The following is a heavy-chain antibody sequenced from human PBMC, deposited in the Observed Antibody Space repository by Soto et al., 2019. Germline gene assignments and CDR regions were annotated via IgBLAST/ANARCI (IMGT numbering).Heavy chain of an antibody. CDR3: ARVTYYYDSSATPPFDY. D-gene: IGHD3-22*01. CDR2: ISSSSSYI. V-gene: IGHV3-21*01. Sequence: GGSLRLSCAASGFTFSSYSMNWVRQAPGKGLEWVSSISSSSSYIYYADSVKGRITISRDNAKNSLYLQMNSLRAEDTAVYYCARVTYYYDSSATPPFDYWGQGTLVTVSS. J-gene: IGHJ4*02. CDR1: GFTFSSYS.